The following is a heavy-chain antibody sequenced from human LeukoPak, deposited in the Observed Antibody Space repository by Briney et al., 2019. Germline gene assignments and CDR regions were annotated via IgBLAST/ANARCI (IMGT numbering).Heavy chain of an antibody. CDR2: IRLGGTT. V-gene: IGHV4-4*02. Sequence: SGTLSLTCAVSGGSISSFQWWSWVRQTPEKGLEWIGEIRLGGTTFYNPSLKSRVSMSIDKSKNQFSLNLNSVTAADTAVYYCARVISSAWRQNDLWGQGTLVTVSS. CDR1: GGSISSFQW. D-gene: IGHD3-22*01. CDR3: ARVISSAWRQNDL. J-gene: IGHJ5*02.